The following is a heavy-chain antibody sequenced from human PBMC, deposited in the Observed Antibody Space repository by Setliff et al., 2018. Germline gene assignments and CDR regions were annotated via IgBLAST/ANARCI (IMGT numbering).Heavy chain of an antibody. J-gene: IGHJ3*02. Sequence: PGGSLRLSCAASGFAFDSYAMHWVRQAPGKGLEWVAIIFHDGRDIYYGDSVQGRFAISRDNSKNTLYLQMNSLRTDDTAIYYCVRPLHIMGTSTAYAFDIWGQGTMVTVSS. CDR1: GFAFDSYA. CDR3: VRPLHIMGTSTAYAFDI. V-gene: IGHV3-33*08. CDR2: IFHDGRDI. D-gene: IGHD1-26*01.